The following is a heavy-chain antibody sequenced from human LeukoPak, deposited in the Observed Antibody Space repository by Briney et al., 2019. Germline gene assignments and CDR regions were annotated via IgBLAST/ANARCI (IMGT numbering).Heavy chain of an antibody. CDR1: GFTFGTYE. V-gene: IGHV3-30*18. Sequence: DPGGSLRLSCAASGFTFGTYEMNWVRQAPGKGLEWVAVITYDGSYKYYADPVKGRFTISRDNSKNTLYLQMNSLRAEDTAVYYCAKDLDSSTWARVTGVDYWGQGTLVTVSS. CDR2: ITYDGSYK. CDR3: AKDLDSSTWARVTGVDY. J-gene: IGHJ4*02. D-gene: IGHD6-13*01.